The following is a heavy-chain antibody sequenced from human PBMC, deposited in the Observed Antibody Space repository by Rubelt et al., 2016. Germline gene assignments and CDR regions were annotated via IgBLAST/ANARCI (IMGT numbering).Heavy chain of an antibody. CDR1: GYTFTSYA. Sequence: QVQLVQSGSELKKPGASVKVSCKASGYTFTSYAMNWVRQAPGQGLEWMGWINPNSGATNFAQEFQGRVTMTRDKSISTAYMEVTRRTYDDTSVYFCARVGPERQLAVGKYWGQGTLVTVSS. CDR3: ARVGPERQLAVGKY. V-gene: IGHV1-2*02. CDR2: INPNSGAT. J-gene: IGHJ1*01. D-gene: IGHD2-2*01.